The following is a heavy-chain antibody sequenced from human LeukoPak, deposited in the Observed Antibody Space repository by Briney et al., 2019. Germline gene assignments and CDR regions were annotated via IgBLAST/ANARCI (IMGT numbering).Heavy chain of an antibody. J-gene: IGHJ4*02. CDR3: ARFGVPAAIFDY. Sequence: PADTLSLTCTVSGGSISIYYWSWIRQPPGKGLEWIGYIYYSGSTNYNPSLKSRVTISVDTSKNQFSLKLSSVTAADTAVYYCARFGVPAAIFDYWGQGTLVTVSS. V-gene: IGHV4-59*07. D-gene: IGHD2-2*01. CDR1: GGSISIYY. CDR2: IYYSGST.